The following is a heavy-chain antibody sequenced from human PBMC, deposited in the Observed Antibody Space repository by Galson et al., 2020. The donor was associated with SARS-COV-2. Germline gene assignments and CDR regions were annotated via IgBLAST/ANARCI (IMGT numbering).Heavy chain of an antibody. CDR2: ISAYNGNT. V-gene: IGHV1-18*04. CDR3: ARDTGGYDRIFGRGYSYGPEDY. D-gene: IGHD5-18*01. Sequence: ASVTVSCKASGYTFTSYGISWVRQAPGQGLEWMGWISAYNGNTHYAQKLQGRVTMTTDTSTSTAYMELRSLRSDDTAVYYCARDTGGYDRIFGRGYSYGPEDYWGQGTLVTVSS. J-gene: IGHJ4*02. CDR1: GYTFTSYG.